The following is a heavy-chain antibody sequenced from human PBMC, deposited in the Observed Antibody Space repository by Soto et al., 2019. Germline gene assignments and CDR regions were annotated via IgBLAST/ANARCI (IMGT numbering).Heavy chain of an antibody. V-gene: IGHV3-15*07. CDR3: TTLGPS. CDR1: GFSFSSAW. CDR2: IKSKTDGETT. J-gene: IGHJ5*02. Sequence: GGSLRLSCAASGFSFSSAWMNWARQAPGKGLEWVGHIKSKTDGETTDYAASVKGRFTISRDDSENMLYLQMNSLEIEDTAMYYCTTLGPSWGQGTQVTVPS.